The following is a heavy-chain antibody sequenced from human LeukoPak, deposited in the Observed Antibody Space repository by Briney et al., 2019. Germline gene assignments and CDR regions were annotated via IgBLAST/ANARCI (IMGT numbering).Heavy chain of an antibody. CDR2: ISYDGNKK. V-gene: IGHV3-30*03. D-gene: IGHD2-21*02. CDR3: ARDSRSVVAAIRLSWFDP. CDR1: GITFSSYG. Sequence: GGSLRLSCAASGITFSSYGMHWVRQAPGKGLEWVAVISYDGNKKYYADSVKGRFTISRDNAKDLLYLQMNSLRVEDTAVYYCARDSRSVVAAIRLSWFDPWGQGTLVTVSS. J-gene: IGHJ5*02.